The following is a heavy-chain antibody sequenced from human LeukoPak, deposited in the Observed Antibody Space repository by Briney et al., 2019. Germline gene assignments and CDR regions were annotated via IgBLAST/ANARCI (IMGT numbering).Heavy chain of an antibody. CDR3: ARGLARTSMVTRGGVRFDY. D-gene: IGHD5-18*01. CDR1: GGTFSSYA. Sequence: SVKVSCKASGGTFSSYAISWVRQAPGQGLEWMGGIIPIFGTANYAQKSQGRVTMTRNTSISTANMELSSLRSEDTAVYYCARGLARTSMVTRGGVRFDYWGQGTLVTVSS. J-gene: IGHJ4*02. CDR2: IIPIFGTA. V-gene: IGHV1-69*05.